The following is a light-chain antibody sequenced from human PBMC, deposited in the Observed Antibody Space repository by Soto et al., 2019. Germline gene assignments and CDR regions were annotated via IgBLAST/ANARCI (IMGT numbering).Light chain of an antibody. CDR2: EVS. V-gene: IGLV2-14*01. CDR3: SSYRSSGTVV. J-gene: IGLJ3*02. CDR1: SRDVGGYNY. Sequence: QSALTQPASVSGSPGQSITISCTGTSRDVGGYNYVSWHQQHPGKAPKVIITEVSNRPSGVSNRFSGSKSGNTASLTISGLQAEDEADYYCSSYRSSGTVVFGGGTKLTVL.